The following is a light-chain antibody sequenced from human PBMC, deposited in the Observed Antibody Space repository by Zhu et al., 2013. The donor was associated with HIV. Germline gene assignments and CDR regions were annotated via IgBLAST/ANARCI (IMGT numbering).Light chain of an antibody. J-gene: IGLJ3*02. CDR1: NSNVGSNF. CDR2: KND. V-gene: IGLV1-47*01. Sequence: QSVVTQAPSASGTPGQRVTISCSGSNSNVGSNFVFWYQQLPGTAPNLLISKNDRRPSGVPDRFSGSKSGTSASLAISGLQSEDEADYYCQSYDSGLSGPVVFGGGTKLTVL. CDR3: QSYDSGLSGPVV.